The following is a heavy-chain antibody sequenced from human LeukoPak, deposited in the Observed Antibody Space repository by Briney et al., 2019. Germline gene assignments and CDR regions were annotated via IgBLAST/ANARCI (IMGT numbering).Heavy chain of an antibody. CDR1: GGSISSIY. Sequence: PSETLSLTCTVSGGSISSIYWSWIRLPPGKGLEWIGYIFYSGSTNYNPSLKSRVTISVDTSKNQFSLKLSSVTAADTAVYYCARYSNYYYYMDVWGKGTTVTVSS. V-gene: IGHV4-59*01. D-gene: IGHD4-11*01. CDR3: ARYSNYYYYMDV. CDR2: IFYSGST. J-gene: IGHJ6*03.